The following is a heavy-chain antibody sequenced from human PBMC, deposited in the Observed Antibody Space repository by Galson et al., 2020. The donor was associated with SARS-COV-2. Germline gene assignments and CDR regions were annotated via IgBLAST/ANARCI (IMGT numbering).Heavy chain of an antibody. CDR1: GYSFTSYF. D-gene: IGHD3-9*01. Sequence: GESLKISCQGAGYSFTSYFITWVRQMPGQGLEWMGRVDPGDPYNNYNPSLEGHVTISADKSLSTAYLQWSSLKASDTAVYYCARLSRYFDYYRMDVWGQGTTVTVSS. CDR2: VDPGDPYN. V-gene: IGHV5-10-1*01. CDR3: ARLSRYFDYYRMDV. J-gene: IGHJ6*02.